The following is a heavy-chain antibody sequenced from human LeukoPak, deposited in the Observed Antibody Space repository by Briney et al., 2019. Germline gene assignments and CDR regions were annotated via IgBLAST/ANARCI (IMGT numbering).Heavy chain of an antibody. CDR1: GFTFCNYW. CDR2: INPDGSEK. V-gene: IGHV3-7*01. Sequence: GGSLRLSCAASGFTFCNYWMSWVRQAPGNGLEWVANINPDGSEKYSVDSVTGRFTISRDNAENTVFLQMNSLRAEDSAVYYCARDLAAWDVWGKGTTVTVSS. J-gene: IGHJ6*04. CDR3: ARDLAAWDV.